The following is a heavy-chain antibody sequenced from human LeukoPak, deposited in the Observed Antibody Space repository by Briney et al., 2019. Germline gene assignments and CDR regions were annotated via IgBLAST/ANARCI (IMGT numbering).Heavy chain of an antibody. CDR2: IYYSGSTSGSTT. V-gene: IGHV4-30-4*01. CDR3: ASGGADSGSLFDY. J-gene: IGHJ4*02. D-gene: IGHD5-12*01. CDR1: GGSISSGNHY. Sequence: SETLSLTCTVSGGSISSGNHYWSWIRQPPGKGLEWIGYIYYSGSTSGSTTYYNPSLKSRVTVSVDTSKNRFSLKLSSVTAADTAVYYCASGGADSGSLFDYWGQGTLVTVSS.